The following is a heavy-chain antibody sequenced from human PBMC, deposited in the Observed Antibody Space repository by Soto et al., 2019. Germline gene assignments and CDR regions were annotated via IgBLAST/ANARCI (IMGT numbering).Heavy chain of an antibody. J-gene: IGHJ6*02. D-gene: IGHD3-3*02. CDR2: IMPVFPTP. V-gene: IGHV1-69*12. CDR3: ARDKDRQQLGGNYYYIMDV. Sequence: QVQLVQSRAEVKKPGSSVKISCKASGGTFSSSAISWVRQAPGQGLEWMGGIMPVFPTPDYAQNFQGRVTITADESTSTAYLEVRSQRSEDTAVYYCARDKDRQQLGGNYYYIMDVWGQGTTVIVSS. CDR1: GGTFSSSA.